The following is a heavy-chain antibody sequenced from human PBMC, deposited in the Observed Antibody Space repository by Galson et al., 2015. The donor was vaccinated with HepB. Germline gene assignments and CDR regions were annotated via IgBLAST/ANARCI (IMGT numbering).Heavy chain of an antibody. J-gene: IGHJ6*03. CDR3: ASCPESSPWKIMVYATRGHYYYYMDV. V-gene: IGHV3-21*01. CDR2: ISSSSSYI. D-gene: IGHD2-8*01. CDR1: GFTFSSYS. Sequence: SLRLSCAASGFTFSSYSMNWVRQAPGKGLEWVSSISSSSSYIYYADSVKGRFTISRDNAKNSLYLQMNSLRAEDTAVYYCASCPESSPWKIMVYATRGHYYYYMDVWGKGTTVTVSS.